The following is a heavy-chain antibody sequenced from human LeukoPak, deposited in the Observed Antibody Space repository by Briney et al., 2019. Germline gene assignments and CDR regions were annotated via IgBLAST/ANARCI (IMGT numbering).Heavy chain of an antibody. CDR2: TFNSGST. D-gene: IGHD2-15*01. Sequence: KPSETLSLTCIVSGGSMNSYYWSWIRQPPEKGLEWIGYTFNSGSTRYTPSLKSRVTISADTSKNLPSLRLSSVTTADTAVYYCARGGGGWTLDYWGHGTLVTVSS. J-gene: IGHJ4*01. CDR3: ARGGGGWTLDY. CDR1: GGSMNSYY. V-gene: IGHV4-59*01.